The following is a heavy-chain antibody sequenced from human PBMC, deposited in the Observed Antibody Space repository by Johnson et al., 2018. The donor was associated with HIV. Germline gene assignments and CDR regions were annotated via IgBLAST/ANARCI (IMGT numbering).Heavy chain of an antibody. CDR1: GFTFSSYA. CDR3: FRPYDAFDI. Sequence: QMQLVESGGGLVQPGGSLRLSCAASGFTFSSYAMHWVRQAPGKGLEWVAFIRYDGSNKYYADSVKGRFTISRDNSKNTLYLQMNSLRAEDTAVYYCFRPYDAFDIWGQGTMVTVSS. CDR2: IRYDGSNK. J-gene: IGHJ3*02. D-gene: IGHD3-10*01. V-gene: IGHV3-30*02.